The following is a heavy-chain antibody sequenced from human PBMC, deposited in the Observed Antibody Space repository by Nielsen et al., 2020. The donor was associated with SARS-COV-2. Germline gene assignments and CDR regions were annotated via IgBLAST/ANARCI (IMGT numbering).Heavy chain of an antibody. D-gene: IGHD1-26*01. J-gene: IGHJ6*02. CDR2: IVVGSGNT. CDR1: GYSFTNYP. CDR3: AADQVGATGGLDL. Sequence: SVKVSCKASGYSFTNYPLHWVRQAPGQSLEWIGWIVVGSGNTNYAQKFQERVTITGDMSTSTVYMELSSLRFEDTAVYYCAADQVGATGGLDLWGQGTTVTVSS. V-gene: IGHV1-58*01.